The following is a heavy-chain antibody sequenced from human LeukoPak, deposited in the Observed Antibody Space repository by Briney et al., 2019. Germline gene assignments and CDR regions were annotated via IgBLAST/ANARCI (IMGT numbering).Heavy chain of an antibody. V-gene: IGHV4-34*01. CDR2: INHSGST. D-gene: IGHD3-9*01. Sequence: PSETLSLTCAVYGGSFSGYYWSWIRQPPGKGLEWIGEINHSGSTNYNPSLKSRVTISVDTSKNQFSLKLSSVTAADTAVYYCARHYDILTGYYIYYFDYWGQGTLVTVSS. J-gene: IGHJ4*02. CDR1: GGSFSGYY. CDR3: ARHYDILTGYYIYYFDY.